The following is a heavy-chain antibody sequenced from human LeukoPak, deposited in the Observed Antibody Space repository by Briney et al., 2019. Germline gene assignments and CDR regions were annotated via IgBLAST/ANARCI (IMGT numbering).Heavy chain of an antibody. CDR3: ASGGNNYYYYGMDV. CDR2: ISGSGGST. D-gene: IGHD3-16*01. Sequence: GGSLRLSCAASGFTFSSYAMSWVRQAPGKGLEWVSAISGSGGSTYYADSVKGRFTISRDNSKNTLYLQMNSLRAEDTAVYYCASGGNNYYYYGMDVWGQGTTVTVSS. CDR1: GFTFSSYA. V-gene: IGHV3-23*01. J-gene: IGHJ6*02.